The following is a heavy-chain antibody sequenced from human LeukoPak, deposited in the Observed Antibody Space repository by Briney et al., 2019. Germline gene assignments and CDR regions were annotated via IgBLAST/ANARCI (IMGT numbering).Heavy chain of an antibody. V-gene: IGHV4-34*01. CDR2: INHSGST. Sequence: SETLSLTCAVYGGSFSGYYWGWIRQPPGKGLEWIGEINHSGSTNYNPSLKSRATISVDTSKNQFSLKLSSVTAADTAVYYCARALRLGEFPPDYYYGMDVWGKGTTVTVSS. J-gene: IGHJ6*04. CDR1: GGSFSGYY. D-gene: IGHD3-16*01. CDR3: ARALRLGEFPPDYYYGMDV.